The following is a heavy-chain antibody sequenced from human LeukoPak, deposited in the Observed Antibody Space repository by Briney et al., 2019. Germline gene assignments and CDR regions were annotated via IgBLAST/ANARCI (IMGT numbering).Heavy chain of an antibody. CDR3: ARRGSYGSGSYFDY. D-gene: IGHD3-10*01. J-gene: IGHJ4*02. Sequence: GGSLRLSCAASGFTVSSNYMSWVRQAPGKGLEWVSVIYSGGSTYYADSVKGRFTISRDNSKNTLYLQMNSLRAEDTAVYYCARRGSYGSGSYFDYWGQGTLVTVSS. CDR2: IYSGGST. CDR1: GFTVSSNY. V-gene: IGHV3-53*01.